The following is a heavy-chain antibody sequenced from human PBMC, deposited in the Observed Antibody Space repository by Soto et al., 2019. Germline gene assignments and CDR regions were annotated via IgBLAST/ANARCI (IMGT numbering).Heavy chain of an antibody. J-gene: IGHJ4*02. D-gene: IGHD6-6*01. CDR3: ARDGNLSSSYGDFDY. CDR1: GGAFNNYG. Sequence: QVELVQSGAEVKKPGSSVRVSCKASGGAFNNYGFTWVRQASGQGLEWMGQIIPLFSTTHYAQKFQGRVSITADGSTSTVHMWLSSLTSEDTAGYYCARDGNLSSSYGDFDYWGQGTLVIVSS. CDR2: IIPLFSTT. V-gene: IGHV1-69*01.